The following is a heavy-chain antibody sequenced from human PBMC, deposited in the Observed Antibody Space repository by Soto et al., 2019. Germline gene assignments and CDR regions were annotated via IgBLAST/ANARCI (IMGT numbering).Heavy chain of an antibody. Sequence: PSETLSLTCAVSGGSFSGYYWSWIRQPPGKGLEWIGEINHSGSTNYNPSLKSRVTTSVDTSKNQFSLKLSSVTAADTAVYYCARGYYYDSSATYYFDYWGQGTLVTVSS. CDR3: ARGYYYDSSATYYFDY. CDR1: GGSFSGYY. J-gene: IGHJ4*02. CDR2: INHSGST. V-gene: IGHV4-34*01. D-gene: IGHD3-22*01.